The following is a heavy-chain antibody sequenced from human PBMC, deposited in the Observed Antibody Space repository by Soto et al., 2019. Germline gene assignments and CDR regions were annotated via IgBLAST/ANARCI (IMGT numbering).Heavy chain of an antibody. D-gene: IGHD2-2*01. Sequence: SETLSLTCTVSGGSISSYYWSWIRQPAGKGLEWIGRIYTSGSTNYNPSLKSRVTMSVDTSKNQFSLKLSSVTAADTAVYYCARDGGPTGGDIVVVSGFYYYYGMDVWGQGTTVTVSS. CDR1: GGSISSYY. CDR2: IYTSGST. CDR3: ARDGGPTGGDIVVVSGFYYYYGMDV. V-gene: IGHV4-4*07. J-gene: IGHJ6*02.